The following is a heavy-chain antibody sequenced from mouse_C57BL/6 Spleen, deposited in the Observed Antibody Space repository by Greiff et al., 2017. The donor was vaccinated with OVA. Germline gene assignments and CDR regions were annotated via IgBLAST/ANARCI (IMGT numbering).Heavy chain of an antibody. D-gene: IGHD1-1*01. Sequence: QVQLQQSGAELVMPGASVKLSCKASGYTFTSYWMHWVKQRPGQGLEWIGEIDPSDSYTNYNQKFKGKSTLTVDKSSSTAYMQLSSLTSEDSAVYYCARGGLRAMDYWGQGTSVTVSS. CDR2: IDPSDSYT. CDR3: ARGGLRAMDY. CDR1: GYTFTSYW. V-gene: IGHV1-69*01. J-gene: IGHJ4*01.